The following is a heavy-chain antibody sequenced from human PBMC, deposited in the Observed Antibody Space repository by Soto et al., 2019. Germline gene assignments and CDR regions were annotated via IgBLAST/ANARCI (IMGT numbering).Heavy chain of an antibody. V-gene: IGHV4-39*01. CDR3: ARRRYGSGSYYYNWFDP. CDR2: IYYSGST. D-gene: IGHD3-10*01. CDR1: GGSISSSSYY. J-gene: IGHJ5*02. Sequence: QLQLQESGPGLVKPSETLSLTCTVSGGSISSSSYYWGWIRQPPGKGLEWIGSIYYSGSTYYNPSLKSRVTISVDTSKNQFSLKLSSVTAADTAVYYCARRRYGSGSYYYNWFDPWGLGTLVTVSS.